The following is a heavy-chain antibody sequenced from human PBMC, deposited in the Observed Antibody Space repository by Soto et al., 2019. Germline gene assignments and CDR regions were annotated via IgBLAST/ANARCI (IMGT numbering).Heavy chain of an antibody. J-gene: IGHJ4*02. V-gene: IGHV1-69*13. CDR3: ATCHTYYYDSSGYYYDY. CDR2: IIPIFGTA. D-gene: IGHD3-22*01. Sequence: SVKVSCKASGGTFSSYAISWVRQAPGQGLEWMGGIIPIFGTANYAQKFQGRVTITADESTSTAYMELSSLRSEDTAVYYCATCHTYYYDSSGYYYDYWGQGTLVTVSS. CDR1: GGTFSSYA.